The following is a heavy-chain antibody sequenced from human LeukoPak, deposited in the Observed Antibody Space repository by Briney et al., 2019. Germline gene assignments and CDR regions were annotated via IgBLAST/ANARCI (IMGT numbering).Heavy chain of an antibody. J-gene: IGHJ4*02. CDR2: INHSGST. D-gene: IGHD4-17*01. CDR1: GGSFSGYY. Sequence: PSETLSLTCAVYGGSFSGYYWSWIRQPPGKGLEWIGEINHSGSTYYNPSPKCRVTISVDRSKNQFSLKLSSVTAADTAVYYCARGYGDTIDYWGQGTLVTVSS. V-gene: IGHV4-34*01. CDR3: ARGYGDTIDY.